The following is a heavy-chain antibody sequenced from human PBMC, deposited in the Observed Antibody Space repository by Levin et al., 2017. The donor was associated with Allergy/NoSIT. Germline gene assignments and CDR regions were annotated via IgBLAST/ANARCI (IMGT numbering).Heavy chain of an antibody. Sequence: QAGGSLRLSCAASGFVFSDYWMHWVREAPEKGLVWVSRINGNGRATGYADSVKGRFTISRDNAKNTLYLQMNSLRVEDTAVYYCVGSPWQEWKPFDSWGQGTLVTVSS. CDR1: GFVFSDYW. CDR3: VGSPWQEWKPFDS. J-gene: IGHJ4*02. CDR2: INGNGRAT. V-gene: IGHV3-74*01. D-gene: IGHD3-3*01.